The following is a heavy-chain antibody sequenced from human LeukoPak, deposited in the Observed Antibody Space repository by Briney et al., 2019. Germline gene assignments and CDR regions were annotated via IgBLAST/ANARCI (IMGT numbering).Heavy chain of an antibody. CDR1: GGSIRSGSYY. CDR2: IYTSGST. J-gene: IGHJ5*02. Sequence: SETLSLTCTVSGGSIRSGSYYWSWIRQPAGKGLEWIGRIYTSGSTNYNPSLKSRVTISVDTSKTQFSLKLSPVTAADTAVYYCAREGSSGASNWFDPWGQGTLVTVSS. D-gene: IGHD6-19*01. CDR3: AREGSSGASNWFDP. V-gene: IGHV4-61*02.